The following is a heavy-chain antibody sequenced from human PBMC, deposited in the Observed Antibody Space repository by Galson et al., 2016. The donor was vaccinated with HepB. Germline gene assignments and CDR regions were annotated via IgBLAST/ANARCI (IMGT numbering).Heavy chain of an antibody. CDR1: GFTLSDNY. V-gene: IGHV3-53*05. Sequence: SLRLSCAVSGFTLSDNYMNWVRQAPGKGLEWVSVIYSGGSTYYAASVKGRFTISRDNSNTALSLQMNSLKPDDTAVYFCAGIPQDSYHWYLDLWGRGTLVTVSS. CDR2: IYSGGST. D-gene: IGHD3-10*01. CDR3: AGIPQDSYHWYLDL. J-gene: IGHJ2*01.